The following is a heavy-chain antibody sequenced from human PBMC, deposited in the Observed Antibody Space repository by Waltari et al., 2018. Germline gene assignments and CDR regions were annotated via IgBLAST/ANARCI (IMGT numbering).Heavy chain of an antibody. Sequence: HAQLRQWGAGLLKPSETLSLTCAVYGGTFNDYFWPWVRRSPGKGLEWIGEINHSGSTNYNPSLRSRITVSVDTSKNQFSLKLSSVTAADTATYYCARGGSTFGLGDWSQGSLVTVSS. D-gene: IGHD3-10*01. CDR1: GGTFNDYF. CDR3: ARGGSTFGLGD. J-gene: IGHJ4*02. CDR2: INHSGST. V-gene: IGHV4-34*02.